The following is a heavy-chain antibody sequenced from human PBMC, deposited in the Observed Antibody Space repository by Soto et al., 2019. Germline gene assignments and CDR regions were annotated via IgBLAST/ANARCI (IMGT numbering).Heavy chain of an antibody. CDR2: IYYSGST. J-gene: IGHJ4*02. D-gene: IGHD3-10*02. V-gene: IGHV4-39*01. CDR3: ARTRGALFGELLWRSGFYY. CDR1: GGSISSGSYY. Sequence: SETLSLTCTVSGGSISSGSYYWGWIRQPPGKGLEWIGSIYYSGSTYYNPSLKSRVTISVDTSKNQFSLKLSSVTAADTAVYYCARTRGALFGELLWRSGFYYWGQGTQVPVS.